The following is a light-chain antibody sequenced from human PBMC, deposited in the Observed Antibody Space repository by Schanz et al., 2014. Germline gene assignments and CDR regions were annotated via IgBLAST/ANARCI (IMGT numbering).Light chain of an antibody. Sequence: QSALTQPASVSGSPGQSITISCTGTSSDIGGYNYVSWYQQHPGKAPKLMIYDVTNRPSGVSSRFSGSKSGNTASLTISGLQAEDEADYYCSSYTSISTLVFGGGTKLTVL. J-gene: IGLJ3*02. CDR2: DVT. CDR1: SSDIGGYNY. V-gene: IGLV2-14*03. CDR3: SSYTSISTLV.